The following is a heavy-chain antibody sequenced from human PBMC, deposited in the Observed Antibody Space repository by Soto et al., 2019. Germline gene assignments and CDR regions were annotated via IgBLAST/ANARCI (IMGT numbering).Heavy chain of an antibody. CDR3: AKGNHDYTGEDY. Sequence: EVQLLESGGGLVQPGGSLRLSCAASGFTFSSYAMSWVRQAPGTGLEWVSAISGSGGSTYYADSVKGRFTISRDNSKNTLYLQMNSLRAEDTAVYYCAKGNHDYTGEDYWGQGTLVTVSS. D-gene: IGHD4-4*01. CDR1: GFTFSSYA. J-gene: IGHJ4*02. CDR2: ISGSGGST. V-gene: IGHV3-23*01.